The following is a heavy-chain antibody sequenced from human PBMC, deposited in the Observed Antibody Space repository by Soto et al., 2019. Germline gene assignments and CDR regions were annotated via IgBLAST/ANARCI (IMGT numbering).Heavy chain of an antibody. CDR1: GFSLTTSGVG. CDR2: IYWDDDK. D-gene: IGHD3-3*01. Sequence: QITLNESGPTPVKPRQTLTLTCTFSGFSLTTSGVGVGWIRQSPGKAPEWLALIYWDDDKRYSPSLKSRLTITKDTSKNQVVLTMADLDPADTATYYCAHRVLRTVFGLVTTTAIYFDFWGQGPPVAVSS. V-gene: IGHV2-5*02. CDR3: AHRVLRTVFGLVTTTAIYFDF. J-gene: IGHJ4*02.